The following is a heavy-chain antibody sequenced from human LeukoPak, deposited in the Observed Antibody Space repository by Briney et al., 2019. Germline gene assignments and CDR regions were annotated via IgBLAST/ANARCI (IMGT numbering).Heavy chain of an antibody. V-gene: IGHV1-69*06. Sequence: ASVKVSCKTSKDTFDNFAITWVRQAPGQGLEWMGGIVPVFGTRDYAQNFQGRVTITADKSTSTAYMELSSLRSEDTAVYYCARAPAYCSGGSCYSGDWGQGTLVTVSS. J-gene: IGHJ4*02. CDR1: KDTFDNFA. CDR2: IVPVFGTR. D-gene: IGHD2-15*01. CDR3: ARAPAYCSGGSCYSGD.